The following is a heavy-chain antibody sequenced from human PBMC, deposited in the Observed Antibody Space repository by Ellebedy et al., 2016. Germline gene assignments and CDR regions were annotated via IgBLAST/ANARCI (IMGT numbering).Heavy chain of an antibody. CDR2: ITSSGTTM. Sequence: GGSLRLSXAASGFTFSSYSMNWVRQAPGKGLEWVSYITSSGTTMYYADSVKGRFTISRDNAQNSLYLQMNSLRAEDTAVYYCARAGTYQVFDCWGQGTLATVSS. J-gene: IGHJ4*02. CDR1: GFTFSSYS. CDR3: ARAGTYQVFDC. V-gene: IGHV3-48*01. D-gene: IGHD2-2*01.